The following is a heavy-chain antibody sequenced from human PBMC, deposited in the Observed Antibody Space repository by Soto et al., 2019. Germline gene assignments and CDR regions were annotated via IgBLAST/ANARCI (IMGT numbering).Heavy chain of an antibody. Sequence: SVKVSCKASGGTSSSYAISWVRQAPGQGLEWVGGIIPIFGTANYAQKFQGRVTITADESTSTAYMELSSLRSEDTAVYYCARAGRGCSSTSCYYSGVFYFDYWGQGTLVTVSS. CDR3: ARAGRGCSSTSCYYSGVFYFDY. CDR1: GGTSSSYA. D-gene: IGHD2-2*01. CDR2: IIPIFGTA. V-gene: IGHV1-69*13. J-gene: IGHJ4*02.